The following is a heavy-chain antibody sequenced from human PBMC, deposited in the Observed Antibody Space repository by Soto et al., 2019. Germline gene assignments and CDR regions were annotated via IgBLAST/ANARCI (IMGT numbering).Heavy chain of an antibody. Sequence: SETLSLTCAVSGDSISRGFHWAWIRQPPGKGLEWVASIYYSGTTYYNPSLTSRVTISVDTSKNQFSLKLTSVTAADTAVYYCARLSAMVDAFDIWGQGTMVTVS. CDR1: GDSISRGFH. D-gene: IGHD5-18*01. CDR2: IYYSGTT. V-gene: IGHV4-38-2*01. J-gene: IGHJ3*02. CDR3: ARLSAMVDAFDI.